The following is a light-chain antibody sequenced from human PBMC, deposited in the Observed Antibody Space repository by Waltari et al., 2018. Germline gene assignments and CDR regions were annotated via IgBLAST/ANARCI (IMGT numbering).Light chain of an antibody. CDR1: TSDIGGYDT. CDR2: DVR. Sequence: QSALTQPASVSGSPGQSITISCSGSTSDIGGYDTVSWYQQHPAQAPKLIIHDVRGRPSGVSSRFSGFKSGNTASLVISGLQTEDEADYYCSSYTSGGTLGVVFGGGTRLTVL. V-gene: IGLV2-14*03. CDR3: SSYTSGGTLGVV. J-gene: IGLJ3*02.